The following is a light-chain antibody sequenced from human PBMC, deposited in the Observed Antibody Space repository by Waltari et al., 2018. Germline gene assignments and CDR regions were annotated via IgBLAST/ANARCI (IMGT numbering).Light chain of an antibody. V-gene: IGKV1-39*01. CDR3: QQSYTAPYT. CDR1: ESIGKY. J-gene: IGKJ2*01. CDR2: AAS. Sequence: DIQMTQSPSSLSASVGDRITITCRASESIGKYWNWYQQRPGKAPQLLIYAASNLQSGAPSRFSGSGPGTAFTLTISSLRPEDSATYYCQQSYTAPYTFGQGTHLEVK.